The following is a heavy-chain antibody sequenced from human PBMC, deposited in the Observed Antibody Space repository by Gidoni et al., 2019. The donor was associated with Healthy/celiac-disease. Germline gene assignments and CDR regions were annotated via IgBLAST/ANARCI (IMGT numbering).Heavy chain of an antibody. CDR3: AREDPGTHDAFDI. CDR1: GFPFSSYS. Sequence: EVQLVESGGGLVQPGGSLRLSCAASGFPFSSYSMNWVRQAPGKGLEWVSYISSSSSTIYYADSVKGRFTISRDNAKNSLYLQMNSLRDEDTAVYYCAREDPGTHDAFDIWGQGTMVTVSS. V-gene: IGHV3-48*02. CDR2: ISSSSSTI. J-gene: IGHJ3*02. D-gene: IGHD1-1*01.